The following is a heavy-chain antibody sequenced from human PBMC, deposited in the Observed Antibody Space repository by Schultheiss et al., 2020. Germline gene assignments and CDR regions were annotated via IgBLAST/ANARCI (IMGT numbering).Heavy chain of an antibody. CDR1: GGSISSGDYY. J-gene: IGHJ5*02. Sequence: SETLSLTCTVSGGSISSGDYYWSWIRQPPGKGLEWIGEINHSGSTNYNPSLKSRVTISVDTSKNQFSLKLSSVTAADTAVYYCARTPLGWFDPWGQGTLVTVS. CDR3: ARTPLGWFDP. CDR2: INHSGST. V-gene: IGHV4-61*08. D-gene: IGHD2-15*01.